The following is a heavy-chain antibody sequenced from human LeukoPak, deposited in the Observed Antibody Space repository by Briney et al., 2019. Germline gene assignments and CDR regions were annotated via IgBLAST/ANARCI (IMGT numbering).Heavy chain of an antibody. CDR3: AGDSSGYKDSFFDH. CDR1: GGTFSSYA. Sequence: ASVKVSCKASGGTFSSYAISWVRQAPGQGLEWMGGIIPIFGTANHAQKFQGRVTITADESTSTAYMELSSLRSEDTAVYYCAGDSSGYKDSFFDHWGQGTLVTVSS. D-gene: IGHD3-22*01. V-gene: IGHV1-69*13. J-gene: IGHJ4*02. CDR2: IIPIFGTA.